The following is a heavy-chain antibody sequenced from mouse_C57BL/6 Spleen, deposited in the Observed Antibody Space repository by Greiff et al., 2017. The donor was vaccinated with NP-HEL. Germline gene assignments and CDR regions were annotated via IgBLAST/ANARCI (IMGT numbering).Heavy chain of an antibody. V-gene: IGHV1-4*01. D-gene: IGHD2-1*01. CDR2: INPSSGYT. Sequence: QVQLQQSGAELARPGASVKMSCKASGYTFTSYTMHWVKQRPGQGLEWIGYINPSSGYTKYNQKFKDKATLTADKSSSTAYMQLSSLTSEDSAVYYCARKDDGNGYFDYWGQGTTLTVSS. CDR1: GYTFTSYT. CDR3: ARKDDGNGYFDY. J-gene: IGHJ2*01.